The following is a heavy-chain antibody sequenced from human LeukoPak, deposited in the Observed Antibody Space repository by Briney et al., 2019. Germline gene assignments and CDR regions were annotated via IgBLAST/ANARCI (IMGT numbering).Heavy chain of an antibody. J-gene: IGHJ4*02. CDR2: IRYDGSNK. Sequence: AGGSLRLSCAASGFTFSSYGMHWVRQAPGKGLEWVAFIRYDGSNKYYADSVKGRFTISRDNSKNTLYLQMNSLRAEDTAVYYCAKVETSSGSAGGDYWGQGTLVTVSS. CDR1: GFTFSSYG. CDR3: AKVETSSGSAGGDY. V-gene: IGHV3-30*02. D-gene: IGHD3-22*01.